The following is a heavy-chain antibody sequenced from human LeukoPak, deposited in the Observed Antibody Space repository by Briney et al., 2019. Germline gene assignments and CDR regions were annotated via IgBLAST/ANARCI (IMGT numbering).Heavy chain of an antibody. CDR1: GGSISSYY. CDR2: IYYSGST. V-gene: IGHV4-59*01. J-gene: IGHJ5*02. Sequence: PSETLSLTCTVSGGSISSYYWSWIRQPPGKGLEWIGYIYYSGSTNYNPSLKSRVTISVDTSKNQFSLKLSSVTAADTAVYYCARHSYGEHGDGWFDPWGQGTLVTVSS. CDR3: ARHSYGEHGDGWFDP. D-gene: IGHD4-17*01.